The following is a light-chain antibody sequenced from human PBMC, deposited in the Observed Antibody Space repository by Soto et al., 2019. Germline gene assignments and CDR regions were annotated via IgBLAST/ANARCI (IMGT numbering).Light chain of an antibody. Sequence: QSFLTQPPSASGSPGQSVTISCTVSSSDGGGYNYVSWYQQHPGKAPKLMIYEVSKRPSGVPDRFSGSKSANTASLTVSGLQAEDEADYYCTSYAGSNTPSVFGTGTKANVL. CDR2: EVS. V-gene: IGLV2-8*01. CDR3: TSYAGSNTPSV. J-gene: IGLJ1*01. CDR1: SSDGGGYNY.